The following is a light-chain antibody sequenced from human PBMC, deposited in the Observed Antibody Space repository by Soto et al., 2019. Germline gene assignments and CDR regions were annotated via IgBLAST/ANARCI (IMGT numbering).Light chain of an antibody. CDR1: QSISSW. Sequence: DIQMTQSPSTLSASVGDRVTITCRASQSISSWLAWYQQKPGKAPNLLIYDASSLESGVPSRFSGSGYGTEFTLTISSLQPDDFAPYYCQQYNRYPRPFGQGPKVDIK. J-gene: IGKJ1*01. V-gene: IGKV1-5*01. CDR3: QQYNRYPRP. CDR2: DAS.